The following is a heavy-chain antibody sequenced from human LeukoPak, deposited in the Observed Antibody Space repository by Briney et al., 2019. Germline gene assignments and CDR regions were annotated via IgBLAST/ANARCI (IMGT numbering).Heavy chain of an antibody. J-gene: IGHJ4*02. CDR2: LSASGGNT. CDR3: ARVPY. V-gene: IGHV3-23*01. Sequence: GGSLRLSCAACVFTFTNYAMSWVRQAPGKGLEWVSALSASGGNTYYADSVKGRFTISRDNSKNTLYLQMNSLRAEDTAVYYCARVPYWGPGSLVTVSS. CDR1: VFTFTNYA.